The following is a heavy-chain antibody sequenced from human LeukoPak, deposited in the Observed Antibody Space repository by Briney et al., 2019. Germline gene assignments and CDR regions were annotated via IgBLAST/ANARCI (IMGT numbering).Heavy chain of an antibody. CDR2: INHSGST. CDR3: ARGPPVLRYFVGYNWFDP. J-gene: IGHJ5*02. CDR1: GGSFSGYY. V-gene: IGHV4-34*01. D-gene: IGHD3-9*01. Sequence: SETLSLTCAVYGGSFSGYYWSWIRQPPGKGLEWIGEINHSGSTNYNPSLKSRVTISVDTSKNQFSLKLSSVTAADTAVYYCARGPPVLRYFVGYNWFDPWGQGTLVTVTS.